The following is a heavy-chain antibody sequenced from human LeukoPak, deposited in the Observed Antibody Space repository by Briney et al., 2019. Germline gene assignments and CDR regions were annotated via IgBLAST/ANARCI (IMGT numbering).Heavy chain of an antibody. CDR1: GGTFSSYA. CDR2: IIPIFGTA. Sequence: ASVKVSCKASGGTFSSYAISWVRQAPGQGLEWMGGIIPIFGTANYAQKFQGRVTITTDESTSTAYMELSSLRSEGTAVYYCARSEYQLLQINWFDPWGQGTLVTVSS. CDR3: ARSEYQLLQINWFDP. D-gene: IGHD2-2*01. V-gene: IGHV1-69*05. J-gene: IGHJ5*02.